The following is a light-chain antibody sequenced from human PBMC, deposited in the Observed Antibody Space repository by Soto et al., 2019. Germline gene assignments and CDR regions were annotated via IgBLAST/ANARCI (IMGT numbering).Light chain of an antibody. CDR1: SRDVGSYNL. CDR3: CSYAGSSPVV. CDR2: EGN. V-gene: IGLV2-23*01. Sequence: QSALTQPASVSGSPGQSITISCTGTSRDVGSYNLVSWYQQHPGKAPKLMIYEGNKRPSGVSNRFSGSKSGNTASLTISGLQAEDEADYYCCSYAGSSPVVFGGGTELTVL. J-gene: IGLJ2*01.